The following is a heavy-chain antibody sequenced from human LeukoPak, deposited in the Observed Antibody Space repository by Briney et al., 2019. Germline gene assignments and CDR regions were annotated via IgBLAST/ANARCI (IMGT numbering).Heavy chain of an antibody. CDR3: ARLGPASSGWPESFDY. CDR2: IKRDGSEK. J-gene: IGHJ4*02. Sequence: GGSLRLSCAASGFIFTNYFMNWVRQAPGKGLEWVANIKRDGSEKYYVDSVKGRFTISRDNAKNSLDLQMNSLRVEDTAVYYCARLGPASSGWPESFDYWGQGTLVTVSS. CDR1: GFIFTNYF. D-gene: IGHD6-19*01. V-gene: IGHV3-7*03.